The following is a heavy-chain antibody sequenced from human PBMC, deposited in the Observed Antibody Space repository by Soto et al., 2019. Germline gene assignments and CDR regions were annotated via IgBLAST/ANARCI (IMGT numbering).Heavy chain of an antibody. V-gene: IGHV4-39*01. CDR1: GGSISSSSYY. CDR2: IYYSGST. CDR3: ARVEGWLQLGFDY. J-gene: IGHJ4*02. Sequence: SETLSLTCTVSGGSISSSSYYWGWIRQPPGKGLEWIGSIYYSGSTYYNPSLKSRVTISVDTSKNQFSLKLSSVTAADTAVYYCARVEGWLQLGFDYWGQGTLVTVSS. D-gene: IGHD5-12*01.